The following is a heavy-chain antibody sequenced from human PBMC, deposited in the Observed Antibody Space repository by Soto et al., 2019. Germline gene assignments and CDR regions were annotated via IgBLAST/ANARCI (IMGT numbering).Heavy chain of an antibody. J-gene: IGHJ4*02. Sequence: GASVKVSCKTSGYTFSSYGIVWVRQAPGQGLEWMGWISTYNVDTKYADKFQGRLTMSSDTSTTTAFMELRRLRSDDTAVYYCVRGGFAYGYLDYWGQGTLVTVPS. CDR2: ISTYNVDT. CDR3: VRGGFAYGYLDY. V-gene: IGHV1-18*01. CDR1: GYTFSSYG. D-gene: IGHD5-18*01.